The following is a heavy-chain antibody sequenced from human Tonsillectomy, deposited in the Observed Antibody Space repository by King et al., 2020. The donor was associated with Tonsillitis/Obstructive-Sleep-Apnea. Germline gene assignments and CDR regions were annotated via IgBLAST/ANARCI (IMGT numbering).Heavy chain of an antibody. CDR3: ATTIVGATDNYFDP. CDR2: ISSSISSI. Sequence: VQLVESGGGLVKPGGSLRLSCAASGFTFSDYTMNWVRQAPVRGLDWISSISSSISSIFYAGSVKGRLTISIEKAKNSLYLQINSLRAEDTAIYYCATTIVGATDNYFDPWGQGTLVTVSS. J-gene: IGHJ5*02. CDR1: GFTFSDYT. D-gene: IGHD1-26*01. V-gene: IGHV3-21*01.